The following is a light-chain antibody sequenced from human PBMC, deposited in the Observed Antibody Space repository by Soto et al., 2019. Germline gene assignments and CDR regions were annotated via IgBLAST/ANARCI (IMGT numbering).Light chain of an antibody. Sequence: QSALTQPASVSGSPGQSITISCTGTRSDVGHYDYVSWYQQHPGRAPKLIIYDVTRRPSGISNRFSGSKSGNTASLVISGLQAEDEADYYCNSYIEDHPRFYVFGSGTKLTVL. V-gene: IGLV2-14*01. CDR1: RSDVGHYDY. J-gene: IGLJ1*01. CDR2: DVT. CDR3: NSYIEDHPRFYV.